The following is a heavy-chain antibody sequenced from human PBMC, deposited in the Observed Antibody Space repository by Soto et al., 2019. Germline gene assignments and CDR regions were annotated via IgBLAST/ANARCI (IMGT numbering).Heavy chain of an antibody. CDR1: GSSISSSSYY. V-gene: IGHV4-39*01. J-gene: IGHJ4*02. CDR3: ARLEAAAANFDY. CDR2: IYYSGST. D-gene: IGHD6-13*01. Sequence: QLQLQESGPGLVKPSETLSLTCTVSGSSISSSSYYWGWIRQPPGKGLEWIGSIYYSGSTYYNPSLKSRVTISVDTSTNQLSLKLSSVTAADTAAYYCARLEAAAANFDYWGQGTLVTASS.